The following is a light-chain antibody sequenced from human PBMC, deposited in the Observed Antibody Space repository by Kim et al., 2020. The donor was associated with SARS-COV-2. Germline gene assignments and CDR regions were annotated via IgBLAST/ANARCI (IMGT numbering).Light chain of an antibody. V-gene: IGKV1-12*01. CDR3: QQANSFPLT. J-gene: IGKJ4*01. CDR2: GAS. CDR1: QDVSSS. Sequence: ASVGDRVTFTCRAGQDVSSSVAWYQQSPGKAPKLLIYGASNLQTGVPSRFSGSGSGTDFTLTISGLQPEDFATYYCQQANSFPLTFGGGTRWISN.